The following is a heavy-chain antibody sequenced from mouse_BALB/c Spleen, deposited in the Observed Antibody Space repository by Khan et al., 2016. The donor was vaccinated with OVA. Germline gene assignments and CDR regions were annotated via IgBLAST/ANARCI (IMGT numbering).Heavy chain of an antibody. CDR3: ARQPYYHYNIMDY. D-gene: IGHD2-10*01. V-gene: IGHV2-6-1*01. CDR1: GFSLTNYG. CDR2: IWSDGST. J-gene: IGHJ4*01. Sequence: VQLQESGPGLAAPSQSLSITCTISGFSLTNYGVHWVRQPPGKGLEWLVVIWSDGSTNYNSVLKSRLTITQDNSQSQVFLKMNSLQTDDTAIYFCARQPYYHYNIMDYWGQGTSVTVSS.